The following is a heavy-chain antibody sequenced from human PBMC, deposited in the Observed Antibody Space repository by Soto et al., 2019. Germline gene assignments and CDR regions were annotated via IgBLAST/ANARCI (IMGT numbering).Heavy chain of an antibody. D-gene: IGHD2-2*01. V-gene: IGHV1-18*04. J-gene: IGHJ4*02. CDR3: ARGLLVRRTSALGY. CDR1: ENTFSNYI. CDR2: ISTYNGNT. Sequence: GASVKVSCKASENTFSNYIISWLRQAPGQGLEWMGWISTYNGNTDYEQKFQGRVTLTTDPSTYTALMELRSLRSDDTAVYYCARGLLVRRTSALGYWGQGTLVTVSS.